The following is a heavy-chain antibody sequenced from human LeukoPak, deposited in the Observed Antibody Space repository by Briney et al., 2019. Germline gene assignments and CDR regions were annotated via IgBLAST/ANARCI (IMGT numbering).Heavy chain of an antibody. Sequence: PGGSLRLSCAASGFTFSSYAMHWVRQAPGKGLEYVSAISNNGDSTYYANSVKGRFTISRDNSKNTLYLQMGSLRAEDMAVYYCARDGRYFDLWGRGTLVTVSS. J-gene: IGHJ2*01. CDR1: GFTFSSYA. CDR2: ISNNGDST. V-gene: IGHV3-64*01. CDR3: ARDGRYFDL.